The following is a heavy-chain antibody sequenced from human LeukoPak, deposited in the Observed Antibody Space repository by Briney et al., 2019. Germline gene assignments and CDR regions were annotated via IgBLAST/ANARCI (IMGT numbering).Heavy chain of an antibody. Sequence: SETLSLTCTVSGGSISSGGYYWSWIRQHPGKGLEWIGYIYYSGSTYYNPSLKSRVTISVDTSKNQFSLKLSSVTAADTAVYYCARHEGFGNYNDYYYDIDVWGQGTTVTVSS. CDR3: ARHEGFGNYNDYYYDIDV. V-gene: IGHV4-31*03. J-gene: IGHJ6*02. D-gene: IGHD4-4*01. CDR2: IYYSGST. CDR1: GGSISSGGYY.